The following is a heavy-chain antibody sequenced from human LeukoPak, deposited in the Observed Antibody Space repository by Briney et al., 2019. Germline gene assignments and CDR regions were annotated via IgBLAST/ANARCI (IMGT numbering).Heavy chain of an antibody. CDR1: GFTFSSYD. CDR3: ATYSASWFA. V-gene: IGHV3-48*01. CDR2: ISSSGSTI. Sequence: GGSLRLSCAASGFTFSSYDMNWVRQAPGKGLEWVSYISSSGSTIYYADSVKGRFTISRDNSKNTVYLQMGSLRPEDMAVYYCATYSASWFAWGQGTLVTVSS. D-gene: IGHD6-13*01. J-gene: IGHJ5*02.